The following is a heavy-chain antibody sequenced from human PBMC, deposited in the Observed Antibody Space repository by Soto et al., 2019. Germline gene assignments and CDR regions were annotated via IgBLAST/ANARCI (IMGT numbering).Heavy chain of an antibody. V-gene: IGHV3-66*03. J-gene: IGHJ4*02. Sequence: EVQLVESGGGLIQPGGSLRLSCAVSGITVSSYYMSWVRQAAGKGLEWVSVIYAGTITYYADSVKGRFTIYRDNSKNTVYLQMNSLSAEDTAVYYCAKVKLAAHEMGWGQGTLVTVSS. CDR1: GITVSSYY. CDR2: IYAGTIT. CDR3: AKVKLAAHEMG. D-gene: IGHD6-25*01.